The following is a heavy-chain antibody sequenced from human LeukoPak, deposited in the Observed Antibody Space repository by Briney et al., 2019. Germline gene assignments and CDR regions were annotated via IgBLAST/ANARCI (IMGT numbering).Heavy chain of an antibody. J-gene: IGHJ4*02. D-gene: IGHD1-26*01. CDR1: GFTFSSYG. V-gene: IGHV3-30*03. CDR3: ARARELQPFDY. Sequence: GRSLRLSCAASGFTFSSYGMHWVRQAPGKGLEWVAVISYDGSNKYYADSVKGRFTISRDNSKNTLYLQMNSLRAEDTAVYYCARARELQPFDYWGQGTLVTVSS. CDR2: ISYDGSNK.